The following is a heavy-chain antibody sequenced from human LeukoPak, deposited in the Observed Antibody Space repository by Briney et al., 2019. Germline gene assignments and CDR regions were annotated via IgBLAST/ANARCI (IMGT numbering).Heavy chain of an antibody. V-gene: IGHV3-33*01. J-gene: IGHJ4*02. CDR2: IWYDGNNK. CDR1: GFTFSSFG. CDR3: ARGYPIFDY. D-gene: IGHD3-16*02. Sequence: GGSVRLSCAASGFTFSSFGMHWVRQAPGKGLEWVAVIWYDGNNKYYADSVKGRFTISRDNSKNTLYLQMNSLRAEDTAVYYCARGYPIFDYWGQGTLVTVSS.